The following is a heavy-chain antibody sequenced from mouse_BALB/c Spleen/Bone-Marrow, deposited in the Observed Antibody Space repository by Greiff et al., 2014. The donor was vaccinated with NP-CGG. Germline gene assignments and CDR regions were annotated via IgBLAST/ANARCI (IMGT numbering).Heavy chain of an antibody. J-gene: IGHJ4*01. V-gene: IGHV1S56*01. CDR1: GYTFTSYY. Sequence: VKLQESGPELVKPGASVRISCKASGYTFTSYYIHWVKQRPGQGLEWIGWTYPGNVNTKYNEKFKGKATLTADKSSSTAYMQLSSLTSEDSAVYFCARSLSRYAMDYWGQGTSVTVSS. CDR2: TYPGNVNT. D-gene: IGHD6-2*01. CDR3: ARSLSRYAMDY.